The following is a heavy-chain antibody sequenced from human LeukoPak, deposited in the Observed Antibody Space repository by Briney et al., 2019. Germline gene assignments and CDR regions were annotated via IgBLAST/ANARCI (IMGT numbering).Heavy chain of an antibody. CDR1: GFTFSSYA. Sequence: GGSLRLSCAASGFTFSSYAMSWVRQAPGKGLEWVSAISGSGGSTYYADSVKGRFTISRDNSKNTLYLQKNSLRAEDTAVYYCAKALYGRITMIVVVITPFDYWGQGTLVTVSS. CDR2: ISGSGGST. V-gene: IGHV3-23*01. CDR3: AKALYGRITMIVVVITPFDY. D-gene: IGHD3-22*01. J-gene: IGHJ4*02.